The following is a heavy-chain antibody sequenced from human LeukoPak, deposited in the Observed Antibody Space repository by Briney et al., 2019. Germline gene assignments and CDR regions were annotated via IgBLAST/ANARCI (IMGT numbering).Heavy chain of an antibody. D-gene: IGHD6-13*01. CDR2: IKQDGSEK. J-gene: IGHJ4*02. CDR3: ARGRWAPFDC. CDR1: GFTSSDYW. Sequence: GGSLRLSCAASGFTSSDYWMHWVRQAPGKGLEWVANIKQDGSEKNYVASVKGRFTISRDNATNSLYLQMNSLRAEDTALYYCARGRWAPFDCWGQGTLVTVSS. V-gene: IGHV3-7*01.